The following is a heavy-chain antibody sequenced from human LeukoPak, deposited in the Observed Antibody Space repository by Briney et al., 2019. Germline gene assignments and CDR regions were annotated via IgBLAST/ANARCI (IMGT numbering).Heavy chain of an antibody. Sequence: GGSLRLSCAASGFTFSSYAMSWVRQAPGKGLEWVSAISGSGGSTYYADSVKGRFTISRDNTKNTLYMQMNSLRAEDTAVYYCAKGARYYYYYMDVWGKGTTVTVSS. J-gene: IGHJ6*03. CDR1: GFTFSSYA. V-gene: IGHV3-23*01. CDR3: AKGARYYYYYMDV. CDR2: ISGSGGST.